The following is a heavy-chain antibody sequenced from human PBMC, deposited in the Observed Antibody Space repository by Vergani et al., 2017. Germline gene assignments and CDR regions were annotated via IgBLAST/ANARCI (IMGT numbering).Heavy chain of an antibody. D-gene: IGHD4-23*01. J-gene: IGHJ4*02. Sequence: QVQLQESGPGLVKPSETLSLTCTVSGGSISSYYWSWIRQPPGKGLEWIGYIYYSGSTNYNPSLKSRVTISVDTSKNQFSLKLSSVTAADTAVYSCARGDYGGNLFDYWGQGTLVTVSS. CDR1: GGSISSYY. CDR2: IYYSGST. CDR3: ARGDYGGNLFDY. V-gene: IGHV4-59*01.